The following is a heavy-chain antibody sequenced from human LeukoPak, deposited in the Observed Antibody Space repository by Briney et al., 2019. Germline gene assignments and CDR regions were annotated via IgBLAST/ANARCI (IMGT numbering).Heavy chain of an antibody. CDR3: ATDPGGRSSDAFDI. V-gene: IGHV1-24*01. Sequence: ASVKVSCKVSGYTLTELPMHWVRQAPGKGLEWMGGFDPEDGETIYAQKFQGRVTMTEDTSTDTAYMELSSLRSEDTAVYYCATDPGGRSSDAFDIWGQGTMVTVSS. J-gene: IGHJ3*02. CDR1: GYTLTELP. CDR2: FDPEDGET. D-gene: IGHD1-26*01.